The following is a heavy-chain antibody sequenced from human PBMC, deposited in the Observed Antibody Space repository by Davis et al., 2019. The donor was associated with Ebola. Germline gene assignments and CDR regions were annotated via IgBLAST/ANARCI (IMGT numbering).Heavy chain of an antibody. CDR3: ARAISGYSSGWTYHFDY. D-gene: IGHD6-19*01. V-gene: IGHV4-59*01. Sequence: SETLSLTCTVSGDSISSYYWSWFRQPPGKGLEWIGYIYYSGSTNYNHSLKSRVTISVDTSKNQFSLKLSSVSAADTAVYYCARAISGYSSGWTYHFDYWGQGTLVTVSS. CDR2: IYYSGST. CDR1: GDSISSYY. J-gene: IGHJ4*02.